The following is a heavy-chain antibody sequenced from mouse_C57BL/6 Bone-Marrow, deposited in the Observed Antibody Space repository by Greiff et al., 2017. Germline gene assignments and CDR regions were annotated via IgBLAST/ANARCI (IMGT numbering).Heavy chain of an antibody. Sequence: QVQLQQPGAELVKPGASVKMSCTASGYTFTSYWITWVKQRPGQGLEWIGGIYPGSGSTNYNEKFKSKATLTVDTSSSAAYMQLSSLTSEDSAVYYCARPYYSNYWYFDVWGTGTTVTGSS. CDR1: GYTFTSYW. CDR2: IYPGSGST. J-gene: IGHJ1*03. CDR3: ARPYYSNYWYFDV. D-gene: IGHD2-5*01. V-gene: IGHV1-55*01.